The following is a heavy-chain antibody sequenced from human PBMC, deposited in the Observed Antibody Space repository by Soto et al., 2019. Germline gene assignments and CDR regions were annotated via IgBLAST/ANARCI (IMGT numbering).Heavy chain of an antibody. V-gene: IGHV3-30*18. J-gene: IGHJ4*02. CDR1: GFTFSAYG. D-gene: IGHD3-22*01. CDR2: ISHDGTNK. Sequence: PGGSLRLSCEVSGFTFSAYGMHWVRQAPGKGLEWAAAISHDGTNKNYGDSVKGRFTISRDNSKKTLYLQMNSLRPEDTALYYCAKDEYYYSRSGYYIFDSWGQGTLVTVSS. CDR3: AKDEYYYSRSGYYIFDS.